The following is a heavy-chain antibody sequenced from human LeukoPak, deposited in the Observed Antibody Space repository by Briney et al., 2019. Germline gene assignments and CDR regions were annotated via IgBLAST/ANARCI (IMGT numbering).Heavy chain of an antibody. Sequence: SETLSLTCAVYGGSFSGYYWSWIRQPPGKGLEWIGEINHSGSTNYNPSLKSRVTISVDTSKNQFSLKLSSVTAADTAVYYCARDHDYGGTRSFDYWGQGTLVTVSS. V-gene: IGHV4-34*01. CDR3: ARDHDYGGTRSFDY. D-gene: IGHD4-23*01. J-gene: IGHJ4*02. CDR1: GGSFSGYY. CDR2: INHSGST.